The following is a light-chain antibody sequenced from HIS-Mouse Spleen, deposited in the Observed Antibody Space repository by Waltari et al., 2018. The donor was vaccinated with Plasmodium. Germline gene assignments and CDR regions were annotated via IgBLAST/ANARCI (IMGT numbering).Light chain of an antibody. V-gene: IGKV1-8*01. CDR2: AAS. CDR1: QGISSY. Sequence: AILMTQSPSSFSASTGDRVTITCRASQGISSYLAWYQQKPWKAPKLLIYAASTLQSGVPARFSGSGSGTDFTLTISCLQSEDFATYYCQQYYSYPFTFGPGTKVDIK. CDR3: QQYYSYPFT. J-gene: IGKJ3*01.